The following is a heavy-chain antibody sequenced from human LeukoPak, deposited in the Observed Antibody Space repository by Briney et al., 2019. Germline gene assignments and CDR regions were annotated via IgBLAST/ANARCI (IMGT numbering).Heavy chain of an antibody. CDR3: ARAHPTPGDFDY. V-gene: IGHV4-34*01. CDR1: GGSFSGYY. Sequence: PSETLSLTCAVYGGSFSGYYWSWIRRPPGKGLEWIGEINHSGSTNYNPSLKSRVTISVDTSKNQFSLKLSSVTAADTAVHYCARAHPTPGDFDYWGQGTLVTVSS. J-gene: IGHJ4*02. CDR2: INHSGST.